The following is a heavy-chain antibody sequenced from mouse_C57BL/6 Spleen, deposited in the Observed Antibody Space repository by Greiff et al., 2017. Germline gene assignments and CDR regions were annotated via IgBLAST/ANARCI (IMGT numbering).Heavy chain of an antibody. CDR1: GFTFSDYG. CDR2: ISSGSSTI. D-gene: IGHD2-1*01. V-gene: IGHV5-17*01. CDR3: AREDYGIFAY. J-gene: IGHJ3*01. Sequence: EVHLVESGGGLVKPGGSLKLSCAASGFTFSDYGMHWVRQAPEKGLEWVAYISSGSSTIYYADTVKGRFTISRDNAKNTLFLQMTSLRSEDTAMYYCAREDYGIFAYWGQGTLVTVSA.